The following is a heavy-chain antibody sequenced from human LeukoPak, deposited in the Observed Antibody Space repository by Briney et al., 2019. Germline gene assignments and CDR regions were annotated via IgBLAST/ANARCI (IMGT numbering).Heavy chain of an antibody. V-gene: IGHV1-18*04. CDR3: ARDWPTVIADF. CDR2: IRADNGDI. D-gene: IGHD4-11*01. CDR1: GYKFLSHG. J-gene: IGHJ1*01. Sequence: GASVKVSCKTSGYKFLSHGISWVRQAPGQGLEWLGWIRADNGDIRFAQKSQGGFTMTTDTSTSTAHMELRSLRSDDTAVYYCARDWPTVIADFWGQGTLVTVSS.